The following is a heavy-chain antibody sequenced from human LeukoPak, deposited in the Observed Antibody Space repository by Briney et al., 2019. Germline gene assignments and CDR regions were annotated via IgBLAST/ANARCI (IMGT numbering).Heavy chain of an antibody. CDR1: GFTFSSYA. CDR3: ARDERQYSGYDSLDY. J-gene: IGHJ4*02. Sequence: GGSLRLSCAASGFTFSSYAMSWVRQAPGKGLAWVSVISGSGGTTYYADSVKGRFTISRDNSKNTLHLQMNSLRAEDTAVYYCARDERQYSGYDSLDYWGQGTLVTVSS. CDR2: ISGSGGTT. V-gene: IGHV3-23*01. D-gene: IGHD5-12*01.